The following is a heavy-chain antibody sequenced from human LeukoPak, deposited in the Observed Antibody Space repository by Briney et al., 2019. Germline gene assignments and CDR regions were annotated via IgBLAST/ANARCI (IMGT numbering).Heavy chain of an antibody. V-gene: IGHV3-30*04. CDR1: GFIFGDYA. Sequence: GGSLRLSCAASGFIFGDYAMHWVRQAPGKGLEWVAAIAFDDTDRYYIDPVKGRFTISRDDSKNTLYLHMTSLRAEDTAVYYCTNSDDYGDYWGQGTLVTVSS. J-gene: IGHJ4*02. CDR3: TNSDDYGDY. CDR2: IAFDDTDR.